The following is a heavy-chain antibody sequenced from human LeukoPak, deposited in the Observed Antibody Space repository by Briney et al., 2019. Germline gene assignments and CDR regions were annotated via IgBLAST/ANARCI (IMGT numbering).Heavy chain of an antibody. Sequence: SETLSLTCTVSGGSVSSYYWSWIRQPPGKGPEWIGYIYYSGTTGYNPSLKSRLTMSVDTSKNQFSLKLNSVTAADTAIYYCARFYDFWSAYYWFDPWGQGTLVTVSS. CDR2: IYYSGTT. V-gene: IGHV4-59*02. J-gene: IGHJ5*02. D-gene: IGHD3-3*01. CDR1: GGSVSSYY. CDR3: ARFYDFWSAYYWFDP.